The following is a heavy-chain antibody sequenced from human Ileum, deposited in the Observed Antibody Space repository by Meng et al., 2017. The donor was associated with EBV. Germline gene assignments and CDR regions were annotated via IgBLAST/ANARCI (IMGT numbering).Heavy chain of an antibody. CDR2: MSYSGST. CDR3: AGDPHSGSPH. Sequence: QVQRREAGPGMVKPTETLARTCTGSGGTGSSAHSFWTWIRQPAGKGLEWMGYMSYSGSTNYSPPLESRVTISVDTSKNQFSLKLSSVTAADTAVYYCAGDPHSGSPHWGQGTLVTVSS. D-gene: IGHD1-26*01. V-gene: IGHV4-61*01. CDR1: GGTGSSAHSF. J-gene: IGHJ4*02.